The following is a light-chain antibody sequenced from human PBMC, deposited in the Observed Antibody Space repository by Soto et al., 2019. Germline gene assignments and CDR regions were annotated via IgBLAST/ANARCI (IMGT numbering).Light chain of an antibody. Sequence: EIVLTQSPGTLSLSPGERATLSCRASQSIFNNYLAWYQQKPGQAPRLLVYGAPFRATGIPDRFSGSGSGTDFTLTISRLEPEDFAVYYCQQYGGSPFTFGQGTRLEIK. CDR2: GAP. CDR1: QSIFNNY. J-gene: IGKJ2*01. V-gene: IGKV3-20*01. CDR3: QQYGGSPFT.